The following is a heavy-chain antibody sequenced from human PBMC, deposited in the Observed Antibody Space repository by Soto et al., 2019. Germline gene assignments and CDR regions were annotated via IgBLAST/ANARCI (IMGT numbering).Heavy chain of an antibody. V-gene: IGHV3-30*18. J-gene: IGHJ4*02. CDR3: AKEFGSTWIDH. D-gene: IGHD6-13*01. CDR2: MSYDGTKE. Sequence: GGSLRLSCAASGFTLTTYGMHWVRQAPGKGLEWVAAMSYDGTKEYYADSVKGRFTISRDSSRNTLFLQLNSLRAEDTAVYYCAKEFGSTWIDHWGEGTLVTISS. CDR1: GFTLTTYG.